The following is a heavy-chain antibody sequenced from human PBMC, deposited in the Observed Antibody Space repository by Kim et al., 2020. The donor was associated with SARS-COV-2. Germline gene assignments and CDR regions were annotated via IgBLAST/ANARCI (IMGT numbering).Heavy chain of an antibody. CDR2: FSYSGTT. V-gene: IGHV4-39*01. J-gene: IGHJ4*01. D-gene: IGHD3-10*01. Sequence: SETLSLTCSVSGASIKNSDSYWGWIRQSPGKGLEWIGSFSYSGTTYYNPSLKSQVTISVDTSNNHLSLTMRSATAADTALYYCARQAPRLLWFGALGDF. CDR1: GASIKNSDSY. CDR3: ARQAPRLLWFGALGDF.